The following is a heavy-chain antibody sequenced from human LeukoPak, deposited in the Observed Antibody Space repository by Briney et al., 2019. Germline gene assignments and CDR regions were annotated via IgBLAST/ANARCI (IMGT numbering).Heavy chain of an antibody. CDR3: ARWSGYYTPLDY. Sequence: SETLSLTCTVSGGSISSGGYYWGWIRRPPGKGLEWIGYIYYGGSTNYNPSLKSRVTISVDTSKNQFSLKLSSVTAADTAVYYCARWSGYYTPLDYWGQGTLVTVSS. V-gene: IGHV4-61*08. D-gene: IGHD3-3*01. CDR2: IYYGGST. CDR1: GGSISSGGYY. J-gene: IGHJ4*02.